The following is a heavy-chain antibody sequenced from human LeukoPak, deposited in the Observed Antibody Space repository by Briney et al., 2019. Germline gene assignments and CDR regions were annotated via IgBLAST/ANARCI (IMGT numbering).Heavy chain of an antibody. CDR3: ASYYHDSSGAFDI. CDR1: GGSISSYY. D-gene: IGHD3-22*01. J-gene: IGHJ3*02. V-gene: IGHV4-4*09. CDR2: IYTSGST. Sequence: SETLSLTCTVSGGSISSYYWSWIRQPPGKGLEWIGYIYTSGSTNYNPSLKSRVTISVDTSKNQFSLKLSSVTAADTAVYYCASYYHDSSGAFDIWGQGTMVTVSS.